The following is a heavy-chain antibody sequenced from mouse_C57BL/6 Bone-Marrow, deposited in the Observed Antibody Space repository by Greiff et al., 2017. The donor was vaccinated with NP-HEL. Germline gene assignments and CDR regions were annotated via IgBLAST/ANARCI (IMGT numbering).Heavy chain of an antibody. CDR2: IHPNSGST. CDR1: GYTFTSYW. Sequence: VQLQQPGAELVKPGASVKLSCKASGYTFTSYWMHWVKQRPGQGLEWIGMIHPNSGSTNYNEKFKSKATLTVDKSSSTAYMQLSSLTSEDSAVYYCARTHYYGTDYNAMDYWGQGTSVTVSS. CDR3: ARTHYYGTDYNAMDY. V-gene: IGHV1-64*01. D-gene: IGHD1-1*01. J-gene: IGHJ4*01.